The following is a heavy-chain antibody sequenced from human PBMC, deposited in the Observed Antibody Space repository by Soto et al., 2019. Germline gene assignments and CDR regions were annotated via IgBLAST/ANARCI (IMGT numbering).Heavy chain of an antibody. Sequence: ASVKVSCKVSGYTLTELSMHWLRQAPGKGLEWMGGFDPEDGETIYAQKFQGRVTMTTDTSTSTAYMELRSLRSDDTAVYYCARDRAAACIDYYGMDVWGQGTTVTVPS. CDR1: GYTLTELS. D-gene: IGHD6-13*01. CDR2: FDPEDGET. CDR3: ARDRAAACIDYYGMDV. J-gene: IGHJ6*01. V-gene: IGHV1-24*01.